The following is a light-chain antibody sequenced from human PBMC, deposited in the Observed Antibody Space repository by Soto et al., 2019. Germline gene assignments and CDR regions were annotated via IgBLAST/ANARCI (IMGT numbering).Light chain of an antibody. CDR2: AAS. Sequence: DIQMTQSPSSLSASVGDRVTITCRASQTIIRYLNWYQQKPGRAPNLLIYAASNLQSGVPSRFSGRSSGTEFTLTISSLQPEYFATYYCQHLYSTLFSFGPGTKVELK. V-gene: IGKV1-39*01. CDR3: QHLYSTLFS. J-gene: IGKJ3*01. CDR1: QTIIRY.